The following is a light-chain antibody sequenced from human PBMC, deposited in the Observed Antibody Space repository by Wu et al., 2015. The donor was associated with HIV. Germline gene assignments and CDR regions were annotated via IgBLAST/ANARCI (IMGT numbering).Light chain of an antibody. CDR1: QSVASF. CDR2: DAS. Sequence: EIVLTQFPATLSLSPGERATLSCRASQSVASFLAWYQQKPGQAPRLLIYDASNRATGIPARFSGSGSGTDFTLTISSLEPEDFAVYYCQQRRYWPLYTFGQGTKLVDQT. CDR3: QQRRYWPLYT. J-gene: IGKJ2*01. V-gene: IGKV3-11*01.